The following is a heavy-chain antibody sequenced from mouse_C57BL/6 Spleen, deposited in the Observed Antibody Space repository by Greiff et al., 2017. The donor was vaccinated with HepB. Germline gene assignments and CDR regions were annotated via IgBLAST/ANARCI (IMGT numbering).Heavy chain of an antibody. V-gene: IGHV5-4*01. CDR3: ARDRGRDWDGFAY. D-gene: IGHD4-1*01. CDR2: ISDGGSYT. J-gene: IGHJ3*01. Sequence: EVQGVESGGGLVKPGGSLKLSCAASGFTFSSYAMSWVRQTPEKRLEWVATISDGGSYTYYPDNVKGRFTISRDNAKNNLYLQMSHLKSEDTAMYDCARDRGRDWDGFAYWGQGTLVTVSA. CDR1: GFTFSSYA.